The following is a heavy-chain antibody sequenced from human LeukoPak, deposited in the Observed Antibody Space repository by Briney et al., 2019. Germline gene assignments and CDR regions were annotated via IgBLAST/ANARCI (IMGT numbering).Heavy chain of an antibody. CDR3: ARDIVVVPAVPYYGMDV. D-gene: IGHD2-2*01. CDR1: GYPFTSYG. CDR2: IIAYNGNT. Sequence: ASVQISFKASGYPFTSYGISWVRPAPGQGREWMGWIIAYNGNTNYAQKLQGRVTITTDTSTSTAYMELRSLRSDDTAVYYCARDIVVVPAVPYYGMDVWGKGTTVTVSS. J-gene: IGHJ6*04. V-gene: IGHV1-18*04.